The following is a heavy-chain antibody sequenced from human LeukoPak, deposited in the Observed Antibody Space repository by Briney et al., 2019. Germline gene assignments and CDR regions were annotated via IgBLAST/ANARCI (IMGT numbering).Heavy chain of an antibody. CDR2: IYSGGST. CDR1: GFTVSSNY. J-gene: IGHJ4*02. Sequence: GSLRLSCAASGFTVSSNYMSWVRQAPGKGLEWVSVIYSGGSTYYADSVKGRFTISRDNSKNTLYLQMNSLRAEDTAVYYCASESPGSGWGYWGQGTLVTVSS. CDR3: ASESPGSGWGY. D-gene: IGHD6-19*01. V-gene: IGHV3-53*01.